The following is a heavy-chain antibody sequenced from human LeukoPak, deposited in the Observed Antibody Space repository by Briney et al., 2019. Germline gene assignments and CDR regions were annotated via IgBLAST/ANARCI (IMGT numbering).Heavy chain of an antibody. J-gene: IGHJ4*02. Sequence: SETLSLTCTVSGGSINSYCWSWIRQPPGKGLKWIGYISYSGTTNYSPSLNSRVTISLDTSKNQFSLKLTSVTAADTAVYYCARTTTTFDDWGQGALVTVSS. V-gene: IGHV4-59*01. CDR1: GGSINSYC. CDR2: ISYSGTT. D-gene: IGHD4-17*01. CDR3: ARTTTTFDD.